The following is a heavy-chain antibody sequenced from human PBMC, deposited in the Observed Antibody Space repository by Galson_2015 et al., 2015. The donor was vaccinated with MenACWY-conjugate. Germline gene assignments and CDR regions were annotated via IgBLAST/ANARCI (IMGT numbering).Heavy chain of an antibody. D-gene: IGHD3-10*01. V-gene: IGHV1-69*13. J-gene: IGHJ4*02. CDR3: ARDVGGSGSYSSYFDY. CDR1: GGTFSSYA. CDR2: IIPIFGTA. Sequence: SVKVSCKASGGTFSSYAISWVRQAPGQGLEWMGGIIPIFGTANYAQKFQGRVTIAADESTSTAYMELSSLRSEDTAVYYCARDVGGSGSYSSYFDYWGQGTLVTVSS.